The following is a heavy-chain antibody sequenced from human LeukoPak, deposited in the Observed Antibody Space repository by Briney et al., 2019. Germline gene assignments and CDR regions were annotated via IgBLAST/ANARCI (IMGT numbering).Heavy chain of an antibody. CDR3: ARGSRGYSYGYHRD. CDR2: INHRRST. D-gene: IGHD5-18*01. CDR1: GWSFSGYY. J-gene: IGHJ4*02. V-gene: IGHV4-34*01. Sequence: PSETLSLTCGVYGWSFSGYYWSWIRQTPGKGREWIGEINHRRSTNYSPSFKTRVTMSVDTSKNQISLMLNSVTAADTAVYYCARGSRGYSYGYHRDWGQGTLVTVSS.